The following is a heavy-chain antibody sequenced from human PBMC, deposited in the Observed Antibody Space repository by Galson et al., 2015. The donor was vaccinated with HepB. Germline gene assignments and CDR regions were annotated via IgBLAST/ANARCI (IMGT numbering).Heavy chain of an antibody. J-gene: IGHJ4*02. CDR3: TREPRAAAGL. V-gene: IGHV3-49*04. CDR1: GFTFGDYA. Sequence: SLRLSCAASGFTFGDYAMSWVRQAPGKGLEWVGFIRSKAYGGTTEYAASVKGRFTISRDDSKSIAYLQMNSLKTEDTAVYYCTREPRAAAGLWGQGTLVTVSS. D-gene: IGHD6-13*01. CDR2: IRSKAYGGTT.